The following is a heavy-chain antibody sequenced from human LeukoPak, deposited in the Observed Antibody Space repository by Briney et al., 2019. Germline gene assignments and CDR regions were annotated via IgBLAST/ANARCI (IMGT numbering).Heavy chain of an antibody. CDR2: IYYSGST. CDR3: ARDGKTTVTTDYYYYMDV. J-gene: IGHJ6*03. CDR1: GGSINSYY. Sequence: SETLSLTCTVSGGSINSYYWSWIRQPPGKGLEWIGYIYYSGSTNYNPSLKSRVTISVDTSKNQFSLKLNSVTAADTAVYYCARDGKTTVTTDYYYYMDVWGKGTTVTVSS. D-gene: IGHD4-11*01. V-gene: IGHV4-59*01.